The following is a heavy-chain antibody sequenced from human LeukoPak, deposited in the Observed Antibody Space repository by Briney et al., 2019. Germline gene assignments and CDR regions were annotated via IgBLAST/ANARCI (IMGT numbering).Heavy chain of an antibody. CDR1: GGSISSGGYY. CDR2: INHSGST. CDR3: APRGGWNASDI. J-gene: IGHJ3*02. D-gene: IGHD6-19*01. Sequence: PSQTLSLTCTVSGGSISSGGYYWSWIRQPPGKGLEWIGEINHSGSTNYNPSLKSRVAMSVDTSKNQFSLKLSSMIAADTAVYYCAPRGGWNASDIWGQGTMVTVSP. V-gene: IGHV4-30-2*01.